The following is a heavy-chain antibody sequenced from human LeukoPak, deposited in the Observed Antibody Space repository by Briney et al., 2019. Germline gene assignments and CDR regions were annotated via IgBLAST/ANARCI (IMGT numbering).Heavy chain of an antibody. CDR2: INPSGGST. V-gene: IGHV1-46*01. Sequence: GASVKVSCKASGYTFTSYYMHWVRQAPGQGLEWMGIINPSGGSTNYAQKFQGRVTMTRDTSTSTVYMELSSLRSEDTAVYYCVRVGLTAKGLNSGRPDYWGQGTPVTVSS. J-gene: IGHJ4*02. CDR1: GYTFTSYY. CDR3: VRVGLTAKGLNSGRPDY. D-gene: IGHD3-9*01.